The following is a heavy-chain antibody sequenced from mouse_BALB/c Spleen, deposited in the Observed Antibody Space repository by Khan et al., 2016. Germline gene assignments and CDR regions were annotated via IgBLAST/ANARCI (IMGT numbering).Heavy chain of an antibody. CDR1: GFDFSRYW. J-gene: IGHJ4*01. CDR2: INPGSSTI. CDR3: ARLVVYYAMDY. Sequence: EVKLLESGGGLVQPGGSLNLSCAASGFDFSRYWMSWARQAPGKGQEWIGEINPGSSTINYTPSLKDKFIISRDNAKNTLYLQMSKVRSEDTALXYCARLVVYYAMDYWGQGTSVTVSS. V-gene: IGHV4-2*02.